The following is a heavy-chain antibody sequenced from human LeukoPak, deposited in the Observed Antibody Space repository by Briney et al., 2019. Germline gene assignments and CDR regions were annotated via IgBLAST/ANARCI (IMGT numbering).Heavy chain of an antibody. V-gene: IGHV3-21*01. CDR2: ISSSSSYI. D-gene: IGHD5-18*01. CDR3: ARGKTAMATGNFDS. Sequence: PGGSLRLSCAASGFTFSSHSMNWVRQAPGKGLEWVSSISSSSSYIYYADSVKGRFTIYRDNAKNSLSLQVSSLRAEDTAVYYCARGKTAMATGNFDSWGQGTLVTVSS. J-gene: IGHJ4*02. CDR1: GFTFSSHS.